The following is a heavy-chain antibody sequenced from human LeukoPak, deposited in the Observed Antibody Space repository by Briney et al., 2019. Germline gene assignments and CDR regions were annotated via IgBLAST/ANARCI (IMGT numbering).Heavy chain of an antibody. CDR3: ARSLPNHYYDSSGALDY. V-gene: IGHV4-4*08. J-gene: IGHJ4*02. CDR1: GGSISSYY. CDR2: IYTSGST. D-gene: IGHD3-22*01. Sequence: SETLSLTCTVSGGSISSYYWSWIRQPPGKGLEWIGYIYTSGSTNYNPSLKSRVTISVDTSKNQFSLKLSSVTAADTAVYYCARSLPNHYYDSSGALDYWGQGTLVTVSS.